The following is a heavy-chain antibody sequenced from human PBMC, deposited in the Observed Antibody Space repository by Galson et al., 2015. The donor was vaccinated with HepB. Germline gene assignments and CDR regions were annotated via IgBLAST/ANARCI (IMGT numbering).Heavy chain of an antibody. CDR3: ARDFEPYSDSGTYLP. Sequence: SLRLSCAASEFTFSTYSMNWIRQAPGKGLEWVSYIDTNATTRFYADSVKGRFTISRDNAENSLYLQMNSLRAEDTAIYYCARDFEPYSDSGTYLPWGRGTLVTVSS. CDR2: IDTNATTR. J-gene: IGHJ5*02. V-gene: IGHV3-48*01. D-gene: IGHD3-10*01. CDR1: EFTFSTYS.